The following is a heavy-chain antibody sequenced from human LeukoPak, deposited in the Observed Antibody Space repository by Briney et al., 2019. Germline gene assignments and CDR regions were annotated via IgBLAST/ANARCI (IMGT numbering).Heavy chain of an antibody. CDR2: IIPIFGTA. D-gene: IGHD6-13*01. J-gene: IGHJ3*02. CDR3: ARGDGAAAVNMDI. V-gene: IGHV1-69*13. CDR1: GGTFSSYA. Sequence: SVTVSCKASGGTFSSYAISWVRQAPGQGLEWMGGIIPIFGTANYAQKFQGRVTITADESTSTAYMELSSLRSEDTAVYYCARGDGAAAVNMDIWGQGTMVTVSS.